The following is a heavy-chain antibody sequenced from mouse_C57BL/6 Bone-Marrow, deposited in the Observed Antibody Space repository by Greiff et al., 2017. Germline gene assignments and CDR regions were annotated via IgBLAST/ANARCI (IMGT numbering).Heavy chain of an antibody. CDR1: GFSLTSYG. Sequence: VQRVESGPGLVQPSQSLSITCTVSGFSLTSYGVHWVRQSPGKGLEWLGVIWSGGSTDYNAAFISRLSISKDNSKSQVFFKMNSLQADDTAIYYCARIGGWWIAYWGQGTLVTVSA. CDR2: IWSGGST. J-gene: IGHJ3*01. V-gene: IGHV2-2*01. D-gene: IGHD2-3*01. CDR3: ARIGGWWIAY.